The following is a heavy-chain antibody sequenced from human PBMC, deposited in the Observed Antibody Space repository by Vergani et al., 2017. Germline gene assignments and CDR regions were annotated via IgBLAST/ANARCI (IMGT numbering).Heavy chain of an antibody. CDR2: ISAYNGNT. CDR1: GYTFTSYG. Sequence: QVQLVQSGAEVKKPGASVKVSCKASGYTFTSYGISWVRQAPGQGLEWMGWISAYNGNTNYAQKLQGRVTMTTDTSTSTAYMELRSLRSDDTAVYYCARDKVTPFCGPCGYMDVWGKGTTVTVSS. D-gene: IGHD4-23*01. V-gene: IGHV1-18*04. J-gene: IGHJ6*03. CDR3: ARDKVTPFCGPCGYMDV.